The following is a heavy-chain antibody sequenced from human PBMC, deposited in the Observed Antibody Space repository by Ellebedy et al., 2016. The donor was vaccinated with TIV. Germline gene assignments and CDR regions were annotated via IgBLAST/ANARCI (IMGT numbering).Heavy chain of an antibody. CDR2: IGTGFDT. D-gene: IGHD5-12*01. CDR3: VRETLDGSDYGTGWYFDL. Sequence: GGSLRLSCAASGFTFSNYDFHWVRQPPGKGLEWVSAIGTGFDTYYPDSVKGRFTISRENAKNSLYLHMHSLTAGDTAVYYCVRETLDGSDYGTGWYFDLWGRGTLVTVSS. CDR1: GFTFSNYD. J-gene: IGHJ2*01. V-gene: IGHV3-13*01.